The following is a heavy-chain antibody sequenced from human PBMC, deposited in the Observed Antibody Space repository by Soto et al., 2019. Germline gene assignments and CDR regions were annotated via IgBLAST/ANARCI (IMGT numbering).Heavy chain of an antibody. Sequence: PGESLKISCKGSGYSFTSYWIGWVRQMPGKGLEWMGIIYPGDSDTRYSPSFQGQVTISADKSISTAYLQWSSLKASDTAMYYCARQKAARKESLYYYYYGMDVWGQGTTVTVSS. J-gene: IGHJ6*02. V-gene: IGHV5-51*01. CDR1: GYSFTSYW. D-gene: IGHD6-6*01. CDR3: ARQKAARKESLYYYYYGMDV. CDR2: IYPGDSDT.